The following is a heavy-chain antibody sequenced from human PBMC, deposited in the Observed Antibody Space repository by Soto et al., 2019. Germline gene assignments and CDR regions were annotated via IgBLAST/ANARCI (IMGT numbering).Heavy chain of an antibody. V-gene: IGHV4-30-4*08. CDR2: IYYSGST. CDR1: GGSISSGDYY. CDR3: ARINYCSSTSCYKPYYYGMDV. J-gene: IGHJ6*02. Sequence: NPSETLSLTCTVSGGSISSGDYYWSWIRQPPGKGLEWIGYIYYSGSTYYNPSLKSRVTISVDTSKDQFSLKLSSVTAADTAVYYCARINYCSSTSCYKPYYYGMDVWGQGTTVTVSS. D-gene: IGHD2-2*02.